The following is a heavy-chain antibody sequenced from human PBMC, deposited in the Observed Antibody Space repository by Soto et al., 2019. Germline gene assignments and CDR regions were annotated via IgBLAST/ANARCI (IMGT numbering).Heavy chain of an antibody. Sequence: QVQLQESGPGLVKPSQTLSLTCTVSGGSISSGGYYWSWIRQHPGKGLEWIGYIYYSGSTYYNPSLKRRVTISVDTSKNQFSLKLSSVTAADTAVYYCASTTTITTQAEGRWFDPWGQGTLVTVSS. CDR1: GGSISSGGYY. D-gene: IGHD3-22*01. V-gene: IGHV4-31*03. CDR2: IYYSGST. CDR3: ASTTTITTQAEGRWFDP. J-gene: IGHJ5*02.